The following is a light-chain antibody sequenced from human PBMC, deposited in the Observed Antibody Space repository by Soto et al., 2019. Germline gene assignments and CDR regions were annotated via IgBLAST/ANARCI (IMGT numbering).Light chain of an antibody. CDR3: QQSYNYPRT. V-gene: IGKV1-39*01. CDR2: AAS. J-gene: IGKJ1*01. Sequence: IQMNQSPASLSASVGDRVSITCRASQSISSYLNWYQQKPGKAPKTLIYAASRLQSGVPSRFSGSGSGTDFTLTISSLQPEDFATYYCQQSYNYPRTFGQGTKVDIK. CDR1: QSISSY.